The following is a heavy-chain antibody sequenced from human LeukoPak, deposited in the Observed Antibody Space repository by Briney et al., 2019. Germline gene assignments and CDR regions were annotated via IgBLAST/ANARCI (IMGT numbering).Heavy chain of an antibody. CDR1: GGSVSSGSYY. D-gene: IGHD2-21*02. J-gene: IGHJ3*02. V-gene: IGHV4-61*01. CDR2: IYYSGST. CDR3: ARVKHIVVVTAIPSDAFDI. Sequence: SETLSLTCTVSGGSVSSGSYYWSWIRQPPGKGLEWIVYIYYSGSTNYNPSLKSRVTISVDTSKNQFSLKLSSVTAADTAVYYCARVKHIVVVTAIPSDAFDIWGQGTMVTVSS.